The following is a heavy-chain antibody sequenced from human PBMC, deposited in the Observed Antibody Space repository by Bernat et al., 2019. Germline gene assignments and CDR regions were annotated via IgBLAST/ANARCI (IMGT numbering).Heavy chain of an antibody. D-gene: IGHD2-15*01. CDR1: GFTFSSYA. CDR2: ISYDGSNK. Sequence: QVQLVESGGGVVQPGRSLRLSCAASGFTFSSYAMHWVRQAPGKGLEWVAVISYDGSNKYYADSVKGRFTISRDNSKNTLYLQMNSLRAEDTAVYYCARDDDYSKHDAFDIWGQGTMVTVSS. CDR3: ARDDDYSKHDAFDI. V-gene: IGHV3-30-3*01. J-gene: IGHJ3*02.